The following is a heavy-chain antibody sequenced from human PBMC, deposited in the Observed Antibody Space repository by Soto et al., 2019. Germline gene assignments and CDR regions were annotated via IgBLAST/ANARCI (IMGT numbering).Heavy chain of an antibody. CDR1: GGSISSYY. D-gene: IGHD2-8*01. CDR3: AGMVYAIYGWWFDP. J-gene: IGHJ5*02. V-gene: IGHV4-59*08. Sequence: QVQLQESGPGLVKPSETLSLTCTVSGGSISSYYWSWIRQPPGKGLEWIGYIYYSGSTNYSPSLKSRVTISVDTSKNQFSLKLSSVTAADTAVYYCAGMVYAIYGWWFDPWGQGTLVTVSS. CDR2: IYYSGST.